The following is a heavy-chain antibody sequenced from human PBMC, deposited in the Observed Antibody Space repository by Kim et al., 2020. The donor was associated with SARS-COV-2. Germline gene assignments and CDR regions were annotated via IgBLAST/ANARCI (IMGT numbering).Heavy chain of an antibody. V-gene: IGHV1-69*13. CDR2: IISMFGTT. CDR3: ASALRAYFYYHGMDV. CDR1: GGTISDYV. Sequence: SVKVSCKTSGGTISDYVISWVRQAPGQGLEWMGGIISMFGTTGYAEKFQGRVTITADASSSTAYMELSNLRSEDTAVYYCASALRAYFYYHGMDVWGQGTTLTVSS. J-gene: IGHJ6*02.